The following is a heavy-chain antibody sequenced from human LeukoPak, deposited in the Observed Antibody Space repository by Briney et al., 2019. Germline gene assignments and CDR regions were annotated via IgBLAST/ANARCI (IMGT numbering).Heavy chain of an antibody. CDR1: GGSFSGYY. CDR3: ATLPFWGPRSYYYYGMDV. D-gene: IGHD7-27*01. J-gene: IGHJ6*02. V-gene: IGHV4-34*01. Sequence: SETLSLTCAVYGGSFSGYYWSWIRQPPGKGLEWIGEINHSGSTNYNPSLKSRVTISVDTSKNQFSLKLSSVTAADTAVYYCATLPFWGPRSYYYYGMDVWGQGTTVTVSS. CDR2: INHSGST.